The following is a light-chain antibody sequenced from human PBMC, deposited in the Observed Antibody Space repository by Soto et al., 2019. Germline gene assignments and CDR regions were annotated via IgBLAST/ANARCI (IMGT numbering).Light chain of an antibody. CDR1: SSVVGGYNY. V-gene: IGLV2-14*01. CDR2: DVS. Sequence: QSVLTQPVSVSGSPGQSITISCTGTSSVVGGYNYVSWYQQHPGKAPKLMIYDVSNRPSGVSNRFSGSKSGNTASLTISGLHAEDEADYYCSSYTSSSTRVSGTGTKVTVL. CDR3: SSYTSSSTRV. J-gene: IGLJ1*01.